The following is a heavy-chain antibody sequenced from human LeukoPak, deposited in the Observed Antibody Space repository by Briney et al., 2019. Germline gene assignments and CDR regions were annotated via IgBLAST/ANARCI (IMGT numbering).Heavy chain of an antibody. Sequence: SETLSLTCAVYGGSFSGYYWSWIRQPPGKGLEWIGEINHSGSTNYNPSLKSRVTISVDTSKNQFSLKLSSVTAADTAVYYCARGLAGGGRTIDYWGQGTLVTVSS. CDR1: GGSFSGYY. J-gene: IGHJ4*02. CDR3: ARGLAGGGRTIDY. CDR2: INHSGST. D-gene: IGHD3-16*01. V-gene: IGHV4-34*01.